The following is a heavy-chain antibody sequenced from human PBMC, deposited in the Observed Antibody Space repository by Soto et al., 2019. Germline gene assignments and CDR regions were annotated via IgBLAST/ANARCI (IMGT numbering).Heavy chain of an antibody. D-gene: IGHD3-22*01. J-gene: IGHJ4*01. CDR2: VKSKNDGGTT. CDR3: TTDSYITTITVRFDY. CDR1: GFTFSNAW. Sequence: EVHLVESGGGLVKPGGSLRLSCAASGFTFSNAWINWVRQTPGRGLEWVGRVKSKNDGGTTDFAAPVKGRFAISRDDSKNMVYLEMNSLQTEDTAMYYGTTDSYITTITVRFDYWGHGILVTVSS. V-gene: IGHV3-15*07.